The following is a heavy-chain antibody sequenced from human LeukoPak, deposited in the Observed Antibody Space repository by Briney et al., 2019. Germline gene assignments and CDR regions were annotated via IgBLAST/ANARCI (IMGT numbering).Heavy chain of an antibody. CDR2: IYYSGST. CDR1: AGSISSSSYY. V-gene: IGHV4-39*01. Sequence: PSETLSLTCTVSAGSISSSSYYWGLIRQPPGKGLEWIGSIYYSGSTYYNPSLKSRVTISVDTSKNQFSLKLSSVTAADTAVYYCASLNVLRYFDCFDYWGQGTLVTVSS. D-gene: IGHD3-9*01. J-gene: IGHJ4*02. CDR3: ASLNVLRYFDCFDY.